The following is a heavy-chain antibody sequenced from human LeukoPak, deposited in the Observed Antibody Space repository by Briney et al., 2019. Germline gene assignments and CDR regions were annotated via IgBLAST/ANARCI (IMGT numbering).Heavy chain of an antibody. V-gene: IGHV3-7*04. CDR2: IKQDGSAK. Sequence: GGSLRLSCAASGFTFSRYWMSWVRQAPGKGLEWVANIKQDGSAKYYGDSVEGRFTISRDNAKNSLYLRMNSLRAEDTAVYYCARWGGGFDYWGQGTLVTVSS. CDR1: GFTFSRYW. CDR3: ARWGGGFDY. D-gene: IGHD3-16*01. J-gene: IGHJ4*02.